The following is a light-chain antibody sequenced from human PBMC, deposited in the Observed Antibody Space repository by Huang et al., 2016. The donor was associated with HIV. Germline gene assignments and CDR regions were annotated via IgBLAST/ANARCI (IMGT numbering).Light chain of an antibody. V-gene: IGKV4-1*01. CDR3: QQHYSSPPT. CDR1: QSLLYNSNNKNY. Sequence: DIVMTQSPDSLAVSLGERATINCKSSQSLLYNSNNKNYLAWYRQKPGQTSNLLIYEASARKYGVPDRFSGSGSERDFTLTISSLQAEDVAVYYCQQHYSSPPTFGQGTKLEIK. CDR2: EAS. J-gene: IGKJ2*01.